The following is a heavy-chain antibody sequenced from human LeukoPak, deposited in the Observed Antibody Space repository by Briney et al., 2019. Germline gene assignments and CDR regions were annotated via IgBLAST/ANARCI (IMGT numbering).Heavy chain of an antibody. CDR1: GFTFSSYS. V-gene: IGHV3-21*04. D-gene: IGHD3-10*01. Sequence: GGSLRLSCAASGFTFSSYSMNWVRQAPGKGLEWVSSISSSSSYIYYADSVKGRFTISRDNAKNSLYLQMNSLRAEDTAVYYCAKDRVRFGELLNYYFDYWGQGTLVTVSP. J-gene: IGHJ4*02. CDR3: AKDRVRFGELLNYYFDY. CDR2: ISSSSSYI.